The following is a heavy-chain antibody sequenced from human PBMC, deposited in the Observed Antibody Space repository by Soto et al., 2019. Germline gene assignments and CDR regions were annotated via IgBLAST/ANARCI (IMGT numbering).Heavy chain of an antibody. CDR1: GFTFSDYY. V-gene: IGHV3-11*01. D-gene: IGHD2-15*01. J-gene: IGHJ4*02. Sequence: SGGSLRLSCAASGFTFSDYYMSWIRQAPGKGLEWLSYISTSGSTIYYADSVKGRFTISRDNAKNSLYLQMNSLRAEDTAVYYCARDLRYCSGGSCYPYPNDYWGQGTLVTVSS. CDR3: ARDLRYCSGGSCYPYPNDY. CDR2: ISTSGSTI.